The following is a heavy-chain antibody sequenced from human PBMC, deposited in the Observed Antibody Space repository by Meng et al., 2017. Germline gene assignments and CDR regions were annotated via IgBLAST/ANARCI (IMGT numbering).Heavy chain of an antibody. D-gene: IGHD3-3*01. CDR1: GFSFSTSGVG. V-gene: IGHV2-5*02. CDR2: IYWDDDK. Sequence: QFTLKGSGPTLVKPTQTLPLTCTFSGFSFSTSGVGVGWIRQPPGKALEWLALIYWDDDKRYSPSLKSRLTITKDTSKNQVVLTMTNMDPVDTATYYCAHSKKTYYDFWSGYLGYYFDYWGQGTLVTVSS. J-gene: IGHJ4*02. CDR3: AHSKKTYYDFWSGYLGYYFDY.